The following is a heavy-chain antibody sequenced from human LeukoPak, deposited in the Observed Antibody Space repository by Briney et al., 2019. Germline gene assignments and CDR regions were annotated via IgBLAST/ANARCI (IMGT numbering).Heavy chain of an antibody. CDR1: GGSISSGGYY. V-gene: IGHV4-30-2*01. J-gene: IGHJ5*02. D-gene: IGHD2-2*01. Sequence: PSETLSLTCTVSGGSISSGGYYWSWIRQPPGKGLEWIGYIYHSGSTYYNPSLKSRVTISVHRSKIQFSLKLSSVTAADTAVYYCAREPTLPAPRFDPWGQGTLVTVSS. CDR3: AREPTLPAPRFDP. CDR2: IYHSGST.